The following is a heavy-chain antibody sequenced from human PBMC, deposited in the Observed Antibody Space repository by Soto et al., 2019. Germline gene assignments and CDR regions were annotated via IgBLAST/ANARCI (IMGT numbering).Heavy chain of an antibody. CDR3: ARQPYTSGAYYFDY. V-gene: IGHV4-59*08. D-gene: IGHD6-19*01. CDR1: GDSISSYY. CDR2: IFHTGSA. J-gene: IGHJ4*02. Sequence: KPSETLSLTCTVSGDSISSYYWSWIRQPPGKGLEWIGYIFHTGSANYNPSLKSRVTISIDTSKNQFSLRLSSVTAADTAVYYCARQPYTSGAYYFDYWGQGTPVTVSS.